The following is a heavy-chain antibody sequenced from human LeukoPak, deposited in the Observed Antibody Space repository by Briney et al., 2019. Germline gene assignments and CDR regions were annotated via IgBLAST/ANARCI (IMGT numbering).Heavy chain of an antibody. J-gene: IGHJ5*02. D-gene: IGHD1-26*01. Sequence: SETLSLTCTVSGGSISSGDYYWSWIRQPPGKGLEWIGYIYYSGSAYYNPSLKSRVTISVDTSKNQFSLKLSSVTAADTAVYYCARGEDLNWFDPWGQGTLVTVSS. CDR1: GGSISSGDYY. V-gene: IGHV4-30-4*01. CDR3: ARGEDLNWFDP. CDR2: IYYSGSA.